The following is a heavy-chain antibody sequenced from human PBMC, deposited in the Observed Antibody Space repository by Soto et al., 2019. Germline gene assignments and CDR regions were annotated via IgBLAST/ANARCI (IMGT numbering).Heavy chain of an antibody. Sequence: QVQLAQSGAEVKKPGASVKVSCKASGYTFTSYAMQWVRQAPGQRLEWMGWINAGNGNTKYSQKFQGRVTITRDTSASTAYMELSSLRSEDTAVYYCARDPGYSYGYNWGQGTLVTFSS. V-gene: IGHV1-3*01. CDR2: INAGNGNT. CDR1: GYTFTSYA. J-gene: IGHJ4*02. D-gene: IGHD5-18*01. CDR3: ARDPGYSYGYN.